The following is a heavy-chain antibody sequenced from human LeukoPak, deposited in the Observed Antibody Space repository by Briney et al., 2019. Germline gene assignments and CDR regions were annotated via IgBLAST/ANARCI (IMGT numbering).Heavy chain of an antibody. V-gene: IGHV6-1*01. CDR3: ARGSGYYDTGSFSFVDN. CDR2: TYYRSQWYI. J-gene: IGHJ4*02. CDR1: GDSVSSDSAA. D-gene: IGHD3-22*01. Sequence: SQTLSLTCAISGDSVSSDSAAWNWIRQSPSRGLEWLGRTYYRSQWYIDYAVSVKTRITINPDTSRNQFSLELKSVTPEDTGVYYCARGSGYYDTGSFSFVDNWDQGTLVTVSS.